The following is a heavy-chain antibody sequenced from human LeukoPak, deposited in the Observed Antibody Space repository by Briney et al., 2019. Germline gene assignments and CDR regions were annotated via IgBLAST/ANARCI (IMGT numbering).Heavy chain of an antibody. Sequence: GASVKVSCKASGYTFTSYGISWVRQAPGQGLEWMGWISAYNGNTNYAQKLQGRVTMTTDTSTSTAYMELRSLRPDDTAVYYCARAGCTNGVCYTDYYYYMDVWGKGTTVTVSS. J-gene: IGHJ6*03. CDR1: GYTFTSYG. CDR3: ARAGCTNGVCYTDYYYYMDV. V-gene: IGHV1-18*01. CDR2: ISAYNGNT. D-gene: IGHD2-8*01.